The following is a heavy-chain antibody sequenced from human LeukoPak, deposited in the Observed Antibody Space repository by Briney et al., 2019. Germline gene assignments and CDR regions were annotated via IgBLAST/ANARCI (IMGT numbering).Heavy chain of an antibody. CDR2: ISSSSSYT. D-gene: IGHD3-10*01. CDR3: AAWGALIWFGELGNDFDY. V-gene: IGHV3-11*03. CDR1: GFTFSDYY. Sequence: PGGSLRLSCAASGFTFSDYYMSWIRQAPGKGLEWVSYISSSSSYTNYADSVKGRFTISRDNAKNSLYLQMNSLRAEDTAVYYCAAWGALIWFGELGNDFDYWGQGTLVTVSS. J-gene: IGHJ4*02.